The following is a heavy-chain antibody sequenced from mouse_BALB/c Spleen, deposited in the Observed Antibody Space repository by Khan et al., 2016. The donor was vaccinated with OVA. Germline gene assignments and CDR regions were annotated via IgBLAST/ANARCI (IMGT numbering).Heavy chain of an antibody. CDR3: ERLTVRLDY. Sequence: QVQLQESGPELVRPGVSVKISCKGSGYTFTAYGMHWVRQSPAKSLEWIGVITTYSGDTNYNQKFKGKATMTVDKSSSTAYMELARLTSEDSAIDYCERLTVRLDYWGQGTSVTVSS. J-gene: IGHJ4*01. CDR2: ITTYSGDT. V-gene: IGHV1S137*01. CDR1: GYTFTAYG. D-gene: IGHD2-14*01.